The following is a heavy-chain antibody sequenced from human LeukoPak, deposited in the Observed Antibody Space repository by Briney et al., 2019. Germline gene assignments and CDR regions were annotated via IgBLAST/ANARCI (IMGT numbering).Heavy chain of an antibody. D-gene: IGHD2-8*01. CDR3: ARHPTNGVCDH. CDR2: IYYSGST. CDR1: GGSISSSSYY. V-gene: IGHV4-39*01. Sequence: PSETLSLTCTVSGGSISSSSYYWGWIRQPPGKGLEWIGSIYYSGSTYYNPSLKSRVTISVDTSKNQFSLKLSSVTAADTAVYYCARHPTNGVCDHWGQGTLATVSS. J-gene: IGHJ5*02.